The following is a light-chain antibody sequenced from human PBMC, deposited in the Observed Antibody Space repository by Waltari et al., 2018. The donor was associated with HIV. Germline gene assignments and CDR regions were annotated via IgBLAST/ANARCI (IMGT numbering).Light chain of an antibody. Sequence: EIVLTQSPATLSLSPGERATLSCRASQSVSTYLAWYQQKPGQAPRLLIYDAPNRATGIPARFSGSGSGTDFTLTISSLEPEDFAVYYCQLRSNWPPTLTFGQGTKVEIK. CDR3: QLRSNWPPTLT. CDR2: DAP. J-gene: IGKJ1*01. V-gene: IGKV3-11*01. CDR1: QSVSTY.